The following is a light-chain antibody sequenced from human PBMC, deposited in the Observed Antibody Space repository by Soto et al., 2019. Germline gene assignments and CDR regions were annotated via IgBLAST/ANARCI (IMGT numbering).Light chain of an antibody. CDR2: DAS. CDR1: QSVTSSY. CDR3: QQYGSSPLT. V-gene: IGKV3-20*01. Sequence: EIVFTQSPGTLSLAPGERATLSCRASQSVTSSYLAWYQQKPGQAPRLLIYDASNRATGIPDRFSGSGSGTDFTLTISRLEPGDFAVYYCQQYGSSPLTFGGGTKVDIK. J-gene: IGKJ4*01.